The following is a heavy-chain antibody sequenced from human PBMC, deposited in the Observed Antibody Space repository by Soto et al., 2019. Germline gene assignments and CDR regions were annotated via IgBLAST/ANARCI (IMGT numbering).Heavy chain of an antibody. CDR2: IYSGGST. CDR3: ARGENYYYYGMDV. V-gene: IGHV3-53*01. CDR1: GFTVSSNY. J-gene: IGHJ6*01. Sequence: PGGALTLSCAASGFTVSSNYMSWVRQAPGKGLEWVSVIYSGGSTYYADSVKGRFTISRDNSKNTLYLQMNSLRAEDTAVYYCARGENYYYYGMDVWGQGTTVTVSS.